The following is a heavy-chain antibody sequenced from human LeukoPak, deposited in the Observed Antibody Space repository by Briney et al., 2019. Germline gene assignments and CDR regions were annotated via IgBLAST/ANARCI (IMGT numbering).Heavy chain of an antibody. V-gene: IGHV1-2*02. J-gene: IGHJ4*02. CDR2: INPNSGGT. CDR3: ARDFSSLPTYYYDSSGYFDY. CDR1: GYTFTGYY. Sequence: GASVKVSCKASGYTFTGYYMHWVRQAPGQGLEWMGWINPNSGGTNYAQKFQGRVTMTGDTSISTAYMELSRLRSDGTAVYYCARDFSSLPTYYYDSSGYFDYWGQGTLVTVSS. D-gene: IGHD3-22*01.